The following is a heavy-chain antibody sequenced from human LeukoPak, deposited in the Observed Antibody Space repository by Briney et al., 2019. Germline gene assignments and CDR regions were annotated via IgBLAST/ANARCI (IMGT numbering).Heavy chain of an antibody. V-gene: IGHV3-21*01. Sequence: GGSLRLSCAASGFTFSSYAMSWVRQAPGKGLEWVSSISSSSSYIYYADSVKGRFTISRDNAKNSLYLQMNSLRAEDTAVYYCARDEGEGHFDYWGQGTLVTVSS. D-gene: IGHD3-16*01. CDR1: GFTFSSYA. CDR3: ARDEGEGHFDY. CDR2: ISSSSSYI. J-gene: IGHJ4*02.